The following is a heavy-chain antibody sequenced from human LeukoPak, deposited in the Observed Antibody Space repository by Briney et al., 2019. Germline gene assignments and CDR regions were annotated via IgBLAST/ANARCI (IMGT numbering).Heavy chain of an antibody. CDR1: GFTFSSYA. J-gene: IGHJ4*02. V-gene: IGHV3-23*01. CDR2: ISGSGGST. D-gene: IGHD3-10*01. Sequence: GGSLRLSCAASGFTFSSYAMSWVRQAPGKGLEWVSAISGSGGSTYYADSVKGRFTISRDNSKNTLYLQMNSLRAEDTAVYYCAKGLGSISGSRHWGIDYWGQGTLVTVSS. CDR3: AKGLGSISGSRHWGIDY.